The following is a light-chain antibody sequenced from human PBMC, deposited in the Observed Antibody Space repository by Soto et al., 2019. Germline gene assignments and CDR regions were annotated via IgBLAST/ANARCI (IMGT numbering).Light chain of an antibody. CDR3: LLSYDGARV. CDR1: TGAVTSGHY. V-gene: IGLV7-46*01. Sequence: QAVVTQEPSLTVSPGGTVTLTCGSSTGAVTSGHYPYWFQQRPGQAPRTLIYDTSDKHSWTPARFSGSLLGGKAALTLSGAQPEDEADYYCLLSYDGARVFGGGPKVTVL. CDR2: DTS. J-gene: IGLJ2*01.